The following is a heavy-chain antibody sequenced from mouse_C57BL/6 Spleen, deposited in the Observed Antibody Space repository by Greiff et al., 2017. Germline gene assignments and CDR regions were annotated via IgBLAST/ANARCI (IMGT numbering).Heavy chain of an antibody. CDR3: ARDGLYARDD. CDR1: GFTFSSYA. J-gene: IGHJ4*01. Sequence: EVKLVESGGGLVKPGGSLKLSCAASGFTFSSYAMSWVRQTPEKRLEWVATISDGGSYTYYPDNVKGRFTISRDNAKNNLYLQMSHLKSEDTAMYYCARDGLYARDDWGQGTSVTVSS. CDR2: ISDGGSYT. V-gene: IGHV5-4*01.